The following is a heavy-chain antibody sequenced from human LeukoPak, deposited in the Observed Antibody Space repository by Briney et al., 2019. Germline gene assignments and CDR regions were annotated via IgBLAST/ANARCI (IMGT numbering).Heavy chain of an antibody. CDR1: GFTFDDYA. CDR2: ISWNSGSI. V-gene: IGHV3-9*01. J-gene: IGHJ4*02. Sequence: PGGSLRLSCAASGFTFDDYAMHWVRQAPGKGLEWVSGISWNSGSIGYADSVKGRFTISRDNAKNSLYLQMNSLRAEDTALYYCAAGIWELQAPFDYRGQGTLVTVSS. CDR3: AAGIWELQAPFDY. D-gene: IGHD1-26*01.